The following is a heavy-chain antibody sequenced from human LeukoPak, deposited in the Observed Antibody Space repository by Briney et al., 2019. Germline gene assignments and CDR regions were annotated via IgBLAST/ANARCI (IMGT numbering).Heavy chain of an antibody. CDR1: GFNFDEYA. D-gene: IGHD1-26*01. CDR3: AKARRSGTHYSDFDF. Sequence: PGGSLRLSRAASGFNFDEYAMYWVRQAPGKGLEWVSLISGDGGTTSYADSVKGRFTISRDNSENSLNLQMKSLRSEDTALYYCAKARRSGTHYSDFDFWGQGTLVTVSS. J-gene: IGHJ4*02. CDR2: ISGDGGTT. V-gene: IGHV3-43*02.